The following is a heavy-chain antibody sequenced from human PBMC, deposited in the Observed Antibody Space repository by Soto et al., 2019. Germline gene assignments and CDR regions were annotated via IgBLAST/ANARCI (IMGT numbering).Heavy chain of an antibody. J-gene: IGHJ4*02. V-gene: IGHV3-23*01. D-gene: IGHD3-3*01. CDR2: ISGSGGST. Sequence: GGSLGLSCAASVFTFSSYAMSWVRQAPGKGMEWVSAISGSGGSTYYADSVKGRFTISRDNSKNTLYLQMNSLRAADTAVYYGAKVQLRFLGLLEGYFAYWGQGTLVTVSS. CDR1: VFTFSSYA. CDR3: AKVQLRFLGLLEGYFAY.